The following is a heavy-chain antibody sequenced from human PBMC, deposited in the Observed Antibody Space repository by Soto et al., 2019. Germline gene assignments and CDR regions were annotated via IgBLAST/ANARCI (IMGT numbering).Heavy chain of an antibody. CDR3: ARGGTIFGVVISGMDV. D-gene: IGHD3-3*01. CDR2: MNPNSGNT. V-gene: IGHV1-8*01. J-gene: IGHJ6*02. Sequence: QVQLVQSGAEVKKPGASVKVSCKASGYTFTSYDINWVRQATGQGLEWMGWMNPNSGNTGYAQKFQGRVTMTRNTSTSKAYMGLSSLRSEDTAVYYCARGGTIFGVVISGMDVWGQGTTVTVSS. CDR1: GYTFTSYD.